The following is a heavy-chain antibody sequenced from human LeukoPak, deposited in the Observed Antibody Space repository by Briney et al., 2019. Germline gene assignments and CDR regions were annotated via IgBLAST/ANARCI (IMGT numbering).Heavy chain of an antibody. J-gene: IGHJ6*03. CDR2: MNPNSGNT. V-gene: IGHV1-8*01. CDR1: GYTFTSYD. D-gene: IGHD1-26*01. Sequence: GASVKVSCKASGYTFTSYDINWVRQATGQGLEWMGWMNPNSGNTGYAQKFQGRVTMTRNTSISTAYMELSSLGSEDTAVYYCARLGFSRPYYYYYMDVWGKGTTVTVSS. CDR3: ARLGFSRPYYYYYMDV.